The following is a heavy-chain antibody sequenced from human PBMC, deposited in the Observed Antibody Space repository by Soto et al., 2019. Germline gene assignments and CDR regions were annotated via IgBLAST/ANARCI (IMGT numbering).Heavy chain of an antibody. J-gene: IGHJ4*02. V-gene: IGHV3-23*01. CDR2: ITGTASIT. Sequence: EVQLLESGGGFVQPGGSLRLSCAASGVRFSDFAMTWVRQAPGSGLEWVSAITGTASITYYADSVKGRFTISRDNSKNTLYLQINSLRAEDTSIYYCAKGAEGYVVSSLDSWGQGTLVTVSS. CDR3: AKGAEGYVVSSLDS. D-gene: IGHD5-12*01. CDR1: GVRFSDFA.